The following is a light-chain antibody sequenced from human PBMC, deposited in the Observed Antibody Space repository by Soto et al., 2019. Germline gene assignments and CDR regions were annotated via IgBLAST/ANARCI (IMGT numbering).Light chain of an antibody. CDR1: QGLLDSDGRTH. CDR3: MQSLQLST. CDR2: EVS. J-gene: IGKJ4*01. Sequence: DIVLTQTPLSLSVTPGQPASISCNSSQGLLDSDGRTHLYWYVQKTGQPPQALIYEVSKRSSGVADRFSGSGSGTHFTLTMSRVQAEDAGIYYCMQSLQLSTFGGGTKVEIK. V-gene: IGKV2D-29*01.